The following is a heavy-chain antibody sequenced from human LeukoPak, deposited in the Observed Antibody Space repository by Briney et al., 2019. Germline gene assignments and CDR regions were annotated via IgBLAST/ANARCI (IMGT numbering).Heavy chain of an antibody. Sequence: PSETLSLTCTVSGGSISPFYGNWIRQPPGKGLEWIGYIYYTGGTSYSPSPNSRATISVGTSKTQFSLKLSSVTAADTAVYYCARQDPFAGLWYYDSSGYGFDYWGQGTLVTVSS. D-gene: IGHD3-22*01. CDR3: ARQDPFAGLWYYDSSGYGFDY. CDR1: GGSISPFY. J-gene: IGHJ4*02. V-gene: IGHV4-59*08. CDR2: IYYTGGT.